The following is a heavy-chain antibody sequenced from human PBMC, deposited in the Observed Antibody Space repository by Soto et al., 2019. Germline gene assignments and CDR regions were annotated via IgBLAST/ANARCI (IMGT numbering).Heavy chain of an antibody. Sequence: GGSLRLSCAASGFTFSNAWMNWVRQAPGKGLEWVGRIKSKTDGGPTDYAAPVKGRFTISRDDSKNTLYLQMNSPKTEDTAVYYCTTSQYNLLDIVATFYYYYGMDVWGQGTTVTVSS. J-gene: IGHJ6*02. V-gene: IGHV3-15*07. CDR3: TTSQYNLLDIVATFYYYYGMDV. CDR1: GFTFSNAW. D-gene: IGHD5-12*01. CDR2: IKSKTDGGPT.